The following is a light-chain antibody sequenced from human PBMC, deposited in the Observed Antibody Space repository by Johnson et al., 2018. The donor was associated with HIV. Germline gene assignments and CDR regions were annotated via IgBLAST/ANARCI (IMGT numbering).Light chain of an antibody. J-gene: IGLJ1*01. CDR3: GTWDSSLSDFYV. CDR2: DNN. V-gene: IGLV1-51*01. Sequence: SVLTQPPSVSAAPGQKVTISCSGSSSNIGNNYVSWYQQLPGTAPKLLIYDNNKRPSGIPDRFSGSKSGTSATLGITGLQTGDEADYYCGTWDSSLSDFYVFGTGTKVTVL. CDR1: SSNIGNNY.